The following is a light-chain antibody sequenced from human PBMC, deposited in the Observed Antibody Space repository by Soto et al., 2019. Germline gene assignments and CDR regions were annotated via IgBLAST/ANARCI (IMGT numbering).Light chain of an antibody. CDR2: LGS. V-gene: IGKV2-28*01. CDR3: MQALQTPRA. CDR1: QSLLLSNGYNY. J-gene: IGKJ3*01. Sequence: DIVMTQSPLSLPVTPGEPPSISCRSSQSLLLSNGYNYLDWYLQKPGQSPQLLIYLGSNRASGVPDRFSGSGSGTDFTLRISRVEAEDVGVYYCMQALQTPRAFGPGTKVDIK.